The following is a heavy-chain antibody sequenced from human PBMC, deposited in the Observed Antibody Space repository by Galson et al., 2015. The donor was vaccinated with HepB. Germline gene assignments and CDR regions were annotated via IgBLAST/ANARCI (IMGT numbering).Heavy chain of an antibody. D-gene: IGHD2-21*02. CDR2: ISSSSMYT. CDR3: ARDGYCGGDCYRNHYYYGVDV. V-gene: IGHV3-11*05. Sequence: SLRLSCAASGFTFSDYYMIWIRQAPGKGLEWVSYISSSSMYTHYADSVKGRFTISRDNTKNSLYLQMNSLRAEDTAVYYCARDGYCGGDCYRNHYYYGVDVWGQGTTVTVSS. J-gene: IGHJ6*02. CDR1: GFTFSDYY.